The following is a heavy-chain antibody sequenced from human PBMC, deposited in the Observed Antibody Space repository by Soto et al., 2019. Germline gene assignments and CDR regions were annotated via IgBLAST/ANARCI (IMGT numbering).Heavy chain of an antibody. V-gene: IGHV1-69*06. D-gene: IGHD3-3*01. CDR1: GGTFSSYA. Sequence: SVKVSCKASGGTFSSYAISWVRQAPGQGLEWMGGIIPIFGTANYAQKFQGRVTITADKSTSTAYMELSSLRSEDTAVYYCARGLRDFWSGYYTSYYYYGMDVWGQGTTVTGSS. CDR2: IIPIFGTA. J-gene: IGHJ6*02. CDR3: ARGLRDFWSGYYTSYYYYGMDV.